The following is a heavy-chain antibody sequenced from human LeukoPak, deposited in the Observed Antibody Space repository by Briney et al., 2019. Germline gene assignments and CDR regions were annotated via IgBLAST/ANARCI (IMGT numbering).Heavy chain of an antibody. CDR2: INRISSYI. D-gene: IGHD6-13*01. Sequence: GGSLRLSCAASGFTFSSYSMNWVLQAPGKGLEWVSSINRISSYIYYAVSVKGRFTISRDNAKNSLYLQMNSLRAEDTAVYYCASMGWAAAGDKGGYFDYWGQGTLVTVSS. V-gene: IGHV3-21*01. CDR3: ASMGWAAAGDKGGYFDY. J-gene: IGHJ4*02. CDR1: GFTFSSYS.